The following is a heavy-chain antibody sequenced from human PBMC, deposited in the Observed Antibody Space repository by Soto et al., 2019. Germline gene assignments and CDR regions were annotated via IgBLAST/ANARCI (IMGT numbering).Heavy chain of an antibody. V-gene: IGHV1-3*01. D-gene: IGHD6-13*01. CDR3: ARVGAAAGPYYFAY. Sequence: ASVKVSCKASGYTFTSYAMHWVRQAPGQRLEWMGWINAGNGNTKYSQKLQGRVTITRDTSASTAYMELSSLRSEDTAVYYCARVGAAAGPYYFAYWGQGTLVTVSS. J-gene: IGHJ4*02. CDR2: INAGNGNT. CDR1: GYTFTSYA.